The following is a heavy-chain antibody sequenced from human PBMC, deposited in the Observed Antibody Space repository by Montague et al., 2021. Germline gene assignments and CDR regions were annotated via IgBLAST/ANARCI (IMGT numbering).Heavy chain of an antibody. J-gene: IGHJ4*02. CDR1: GGCISSYS. D-gene: IGHD4-17*01. Sequence: SETLSLTCTVSGGCISSYSWSWIRQPPGKGLEWIGYIYYSGSTNYNPSLKSRVTISVDTSKNQFSLKLSSVTAADTAVYYCARGTIDYGDDCFDYWGQGTLVTVPP. CDR2: IYYSGST. V-gene: IGHV4-59*13. CDR3: ARGTIDYGDDCFDY.